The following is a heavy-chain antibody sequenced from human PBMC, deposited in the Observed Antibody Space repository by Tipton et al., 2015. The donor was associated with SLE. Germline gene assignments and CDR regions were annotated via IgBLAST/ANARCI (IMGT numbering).Heavy chain of an antibody. CDR1: GYTFTSYD. V-gene: IGHV1-8*02. Sequence: QVQLVQSGAEVKKPGSSLKVSCKASGYTFTSYDINWVRQAAGQGLEWLGWMNPNSGDTGYAQKFQGRLSMTRSTSISTAYMELSSLRSEDTAVYYCARELNPVRYMDVWGKGTTVTVSS. D-gene: IGHD1-1*01. CDR2: MNPNSGDT. J-gene: IGHJ6*03. CDR3: ARELNPVRYMDV.